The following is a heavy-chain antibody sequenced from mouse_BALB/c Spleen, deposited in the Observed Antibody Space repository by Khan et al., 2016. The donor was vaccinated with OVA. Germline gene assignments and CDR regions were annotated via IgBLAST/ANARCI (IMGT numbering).Heavy chain of an antibody. CDR1: GYTFTSHT. D-gene: IGHD2-14*01. Sequence: QVQLKESGAELARPGASVKMSCKASGYTFTSHTMHWVKQRPGKGLEWIGYINPRSDYTHSNQKFNDKATLTADISSSTAYMQLSSLTSEDSAVYYCARRTTEYALDYWGQGTSVTVSS. V-gene: IGHV1-4*01. CDR3: ARRTTEYALDY. J-gene: IGHJ4*01. CDR2: INPRSDYT.